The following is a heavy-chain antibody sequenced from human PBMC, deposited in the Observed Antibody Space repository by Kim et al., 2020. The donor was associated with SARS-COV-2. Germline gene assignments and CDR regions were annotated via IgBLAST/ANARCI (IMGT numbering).Heavy chain of an antibody. CDR1: GYTFTSYD. J-gene: IGHJ5*02. Sequence: ASVKVSCKASGYTFTSYDINWVRQATGQGLEWMGWMNPNSGNTGYAQKFQGRVTMTRNTSISTAYMELSSLRSEDTAVYYCARGQVRFLESTFDPWGQGTLVTVSS. D-gene: IGHD3-3*01. V-gene: IGHV1-8*01. CDR3: ARGQVRFLESTFDP. CDR2: MNPNSGNT.